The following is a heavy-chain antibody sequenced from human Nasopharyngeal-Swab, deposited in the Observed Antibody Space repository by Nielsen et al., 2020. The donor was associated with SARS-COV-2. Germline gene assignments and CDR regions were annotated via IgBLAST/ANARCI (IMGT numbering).Heavy chain of an antibody. J-gene: IGHJ4*02. CDR2: IKQDGSEK. CDR3: TTAASSPYYYDSSGDVG. V-gene: IGHV3-7*03. D-gene: IGHD3-22*01. Sequence: WIRQPPGKGLEWVANIKQDGSEKYYVDSVKGRFTISRDNAKNSLYLQMNSLKTEDTAVYYCTTAASSPYYYDSSGDVGWGQGTLVTVSS.